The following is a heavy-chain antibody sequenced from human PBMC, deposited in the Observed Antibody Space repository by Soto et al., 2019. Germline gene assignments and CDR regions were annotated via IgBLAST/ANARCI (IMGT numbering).Heavy chain of an antibody. D-gene: IGHD2-21*01. J-gene: IGHJ4*02. CDR2: ISGSGGST. Sequence: PGGSLRLSCAASGFTFSSYAMGWVRQAPGKGLEWVSAISGSGGSTYYADSVKGRFTISRDNSKNTLYLQMNTLRAEDTAIYYCAKADWIVGPIDYFDYWGQGTLVTVSS. V-gene: IGHV3-23*01. CDR3: AKADWIVGPIDYFDY. CDR1: GFTFSSYA.